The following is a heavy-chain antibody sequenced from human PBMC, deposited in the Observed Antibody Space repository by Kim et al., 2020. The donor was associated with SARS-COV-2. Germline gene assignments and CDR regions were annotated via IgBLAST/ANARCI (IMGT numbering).Heavy chain of an antibody. CDR3: ARMALHPSFTIFGVVTPSHNWFDP. V-gene: IGHV4-39*01. J-gene: IGHJ5*02. Sequence: SETLSLTCTVSGGSISSSSYYWGWIRQPPGKGLEWIGSIYYSGSTYYNPSLKSRVTISVDTSKNQFSLKLSSVTAADTAVYYCARMALHPSFTIFGVVTPSHNWFDPWGQGTLVTVSS. D-gene: IGHD3-3*01. CDR1: GGSISSSSYY. CDR2: IYYSGST.